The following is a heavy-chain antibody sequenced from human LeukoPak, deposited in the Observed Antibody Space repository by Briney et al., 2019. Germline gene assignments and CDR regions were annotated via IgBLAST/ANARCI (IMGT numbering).Heavy chain of an antibody. CDR1: GGSISSGGYY. D-gene: IGHD3-10*01. CDR2: VFYSGGS. CDR3: ARVGSITFDP. Sequence: SETLSLTCTVSGGSISSGGYYWSWIRHPPEKGLEWIGYVFYSGGSYYNPSLKSRLTISVDTSKNQFSLRLSSVTAADTAVYYCARVGSITFDPWGQGTLVTVSS. J-gene: IGHJ5*02. V-gene: IGHV4-31*03.